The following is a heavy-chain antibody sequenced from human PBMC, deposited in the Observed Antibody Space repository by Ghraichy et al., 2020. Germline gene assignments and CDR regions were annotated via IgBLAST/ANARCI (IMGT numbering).Heavy chain of an antibody. Sequence: SQTLSLTCTVSGGSISSYYWSWIRQPPGKGLEWIGYIYYSGSTNYNPSLKSRVTISVDTSKNQFSLKLSSVTAADTAVYYCARHGGNSGSYFYWGQGTLVTVSS. V-gene: IGHV4-59*08. D-gene: IGHD1-26*01. CDR3: ARHGGNSGSYFY. CDR1: GGSISSYY. CDR2: IYYSGST. J-gene: IGHJ4*02.